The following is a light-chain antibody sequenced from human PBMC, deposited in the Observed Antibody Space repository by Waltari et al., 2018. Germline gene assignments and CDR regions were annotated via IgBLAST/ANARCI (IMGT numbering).Light chain of an antibody. CDR3: HQYNSYPWT. CDR1: QSITDL. CDR2: NAS. V-gene: IGKV1-5*03. Sequence: DIQMTQSPSTLSASVGDRVTITCRASQSITDLLAWYQQKPGKAPSLLIYNASGLESGVPSRFSAGGSGTEFTLTISSLQLDDFATYYCHQYNSYPWTFGQGTKVEIK. J-gene: IGKJ1*01.